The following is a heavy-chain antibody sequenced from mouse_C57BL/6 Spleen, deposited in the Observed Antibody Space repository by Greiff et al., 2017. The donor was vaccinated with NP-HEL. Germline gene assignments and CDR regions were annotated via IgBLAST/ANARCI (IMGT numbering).Heavy chain of an antibody. Sequence: EVKLMESGGGLVQPKGSLKLSCAASGFSFNTYAMNWVRQAPGKGLEWVARIRSKSNNYATYYADSVKDRVTISRDDSESMLYLQMNNLKTEDTAMYYCVRHGNGAMDYWGQGTSVTVSS. D-gene: IGHD2-1*01. CDR1: GFSFNTYA. V-gene: IGHV10-1*01. CDR2: IRSKSNNYAT. CDR3: VRHGNGAMDY. J-gene: IGHJ4*01.